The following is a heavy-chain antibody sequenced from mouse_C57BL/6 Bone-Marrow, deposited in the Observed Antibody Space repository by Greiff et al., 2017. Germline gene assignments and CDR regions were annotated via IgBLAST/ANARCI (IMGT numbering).Heavy chain of an antibody. CDR2: IDPSDSYT. CDR3: AREDDGYHWYFDV. V-gene: IGHV1-69*01. D-gene: IGHD2-3*01. Sequence: QVQLQQPGAELVMPGASVKLSCKASGYTFTSCWMHWVKQRPGQGLEWIGEIDPSDSYTNYNQKFKGKSTLTVDKSSSTAYMQLSSLTSEDSAVYYCAREDDGYHWYFDVWGTGTTVTVSS. J-gene: IGHJ1*03. CDR1: GYTFTSCW.